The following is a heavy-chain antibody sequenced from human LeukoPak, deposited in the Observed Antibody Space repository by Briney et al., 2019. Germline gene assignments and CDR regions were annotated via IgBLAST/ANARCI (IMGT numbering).Heavy chain of an antibody. CDR3: AGAGRDIVVVPAAIGRSGRNNRFDP. D-gene: IGHD2-2*02. V-gene: IGHV4-34*01. Sequence: SETLSLTCAVYGGSFSGYYWSWIRQPPGKGLEWIGEINHSGSTNYNPSLKSRVTISVDTSKNQFSLKLSSVTAADTAVYYCAGAGRDIVVVPAAIGRSGRNNRFDPWGQGTLVTVSS. J-gene: IGHJ5*02. CDR1: GGSFSGYY. CDR2: INHSGST.